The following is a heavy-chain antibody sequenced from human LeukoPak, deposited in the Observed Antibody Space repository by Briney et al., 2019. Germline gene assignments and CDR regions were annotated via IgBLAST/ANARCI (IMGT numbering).Heavy chain of an antibody. CDR1: GGTFSSYA. CDR2: IIPIFGTA. D-gene: IGHD5-18*01. J-gene: IGHJ4*02. V-gene: IGHV1-69*06. CDR3: ARTDTAMVTSWDY. Sequence: ASVKVSCKASGGTFSSYAISWVRQAPGQGLEWMGGIIPIFGTANYAQKFQGRVTITADKSTSTAYMELSSLRSEDTAVYYCARTDTAMVTSWDYWGQGTLVTVSS.